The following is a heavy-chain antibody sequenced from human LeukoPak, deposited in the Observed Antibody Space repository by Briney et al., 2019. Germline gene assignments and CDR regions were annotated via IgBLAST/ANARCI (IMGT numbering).Heavy chain of an antibody. V-gene: IGHV3-30*02. Sequence: GGSLRLSCAASGFPFSSYGMYWVRQTPDKGLQWVAYLRKDATYSNYADSVRGRFTISRDNSKNTLDLQMSSLRVEDTAVYYCARESTSYYDSSGYPYWGQGTLVTVSS. D-gene: IGHD3-22*01. J-gene: IGHJ4*02. CDR2: LRKDATYS. CDR3: ARESTSYYDSSGYPY. CDR1: GFPFSSYG.